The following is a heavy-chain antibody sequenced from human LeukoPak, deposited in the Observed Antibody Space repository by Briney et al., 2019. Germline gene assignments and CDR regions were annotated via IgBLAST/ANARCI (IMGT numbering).Heavy chain of an antibody. CDR1: GFTFSSYG. CDR3: ARDLSQPDSGSYYHKDY. CDR2: IWYDGSNK. D-gene: IGHD1-26*01. Sequence: GGSLRLSCAASGFTFSSYGMHWVRQAPGKGLEWVAVIWYDGSNKYYADSVKGRFTISRDNSKNTLYLRMNSLRAEDTAVYYCARDLSQPDSGSYYHKDYWGQGTLVTVSS. V-gene: IGHV3-33*01. J-gene: IGHJ4*02.